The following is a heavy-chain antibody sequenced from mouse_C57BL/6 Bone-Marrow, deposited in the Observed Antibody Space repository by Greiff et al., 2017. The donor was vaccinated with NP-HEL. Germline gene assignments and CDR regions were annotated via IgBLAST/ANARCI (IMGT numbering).Heavy chain of an antibody. V-gene: IGHV1-81*01. CDR1: GYTFTSYG. CDR2: IYPRSGNT. CDR3: ARASYGSKGDAY. D-gene: IGHD1-1*01. Sequence: QVQLKESGAELARPGASVKLSCKASGYTFTSYGISWVKQRTGQGLEWIGEIYPRSGNTYYNEKFKGKATLTADKSSSTAYMELRSLTSEDSAVYFCARASYGSKGDAYWGQGTTLTVSS. J-gene: IGHJ2*01.